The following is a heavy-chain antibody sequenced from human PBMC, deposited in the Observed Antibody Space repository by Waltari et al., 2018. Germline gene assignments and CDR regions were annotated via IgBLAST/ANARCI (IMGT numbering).Heavy chain of an antibody. CDR3: ARAHSGSYHMDI. J-gene: IGHJ3*02. CDR1: GGTFSSYA. Sequence: QVQLVQSGAEVKKPGSSVKVSCKASGGTFSSYAISWVRRAPGQGLEWMGGTSPILGKANYAQKYQGRVTITADESTSTAYMELSSLRSEDTAVYYCARAHSGSYHMDIWGQGTMVTVSS. D-gene: IGHD1-26*01. V-gene: IGHV1-69*12. CDR2: TSPILGKA.